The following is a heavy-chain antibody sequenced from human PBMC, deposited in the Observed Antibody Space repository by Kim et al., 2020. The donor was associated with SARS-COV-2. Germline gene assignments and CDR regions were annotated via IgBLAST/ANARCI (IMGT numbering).Heavy chain of an antibody. CDR1: GLIFSW. CDR3: ARSRRGCMDV. V-gene: IGHV3-7*03. D-gene: IGHD3-10*01. J-gene: IGHJ6*02. CDR2: IKEDGSDK. Sequence: GGSLRLSCATSGLIFSWMNWVRQAPGKGPEWVANIKEDGSDKNYVDSVKGRFTISRDNSKNSVYLQMNSLRAEDTAVYYCARSRRGCMDVWGQGTTVTVSS.